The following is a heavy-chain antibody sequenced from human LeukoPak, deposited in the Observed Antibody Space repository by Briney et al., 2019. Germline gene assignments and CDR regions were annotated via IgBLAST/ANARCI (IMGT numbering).Heavy chain of an antibody. CDR1: GFAFSSYA. D-gene: IGHD3-16*01. V-gene: IGHV3-23*01. CDR3: VNALGGY. J-gene: IGHJ4*02. CDR2: ITGSGGGST. Sequence: GGSLRLSCAASGFAFSSYAMSWVRQAPGKGLEWVSAITGSGGGSTYYADSVKGRFTISRDNSKNTLYLQMSSLRAEDTAVYYCVNALGGYWGQGTLVTVSS.